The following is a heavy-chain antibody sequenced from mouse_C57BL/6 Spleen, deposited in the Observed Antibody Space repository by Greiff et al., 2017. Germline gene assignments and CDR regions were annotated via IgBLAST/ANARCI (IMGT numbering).Heavy chain of an antibody. D-gene: IGHD1-1*01. CDR2: IDPNSGGT. V-gene: IGHV1-72*01. CDR3: ARWAVVADWYFDV. CDR1: GYTFTSYW. Sequence: QVQLQQSGAELVKPGASVKLSCTASGYTFTSYWMPWVKQRPGRGLEWIGRIDPNSGGTKYNEKFKSKATLTVDKPSSTAYMQLSSLTSEDSAVYYCARWAVVADWYFDVWGTGTTVTVSS. J-gene: IGHJ1*03.